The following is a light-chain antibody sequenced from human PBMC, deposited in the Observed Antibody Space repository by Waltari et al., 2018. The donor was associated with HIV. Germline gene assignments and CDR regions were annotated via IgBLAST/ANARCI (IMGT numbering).Light chain of an antibody. CDR2: DVF. J-gene: IGLJ3*02. CDR3: CSYAGSRTWV. CDR1: SSDVGGYHF. Sequence: QSALTQPASVSGSPGQSIPVSCTGTSSDVGGYHFVSWYQQHPGQAPKLIIFDVFKRPAGVSERFSGSRSGNTASLTVSGLQAEDEADYYCCSYAGSRTWVFGGGTALTVL. V-gene: IGLV2-23*02.